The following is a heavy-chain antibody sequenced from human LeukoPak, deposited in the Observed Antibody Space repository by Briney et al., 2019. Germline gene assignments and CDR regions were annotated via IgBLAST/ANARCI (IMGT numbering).Heavy chain of an antibody. CDR2: ISAYNSNT. CDR3: ASWIGYCSGGSCGGFDY. J-gene: IGHJ4*02. Sequence: ASVKVSCKASGYTFTSYGISRVRQAPGQGLEWMGWISAYNSNTNYAQKLQGRVTMTTDTSTSTAYMELRSLRSDDTAVYYCASWIGYCSGGSCGGFDYWGQGTLVTVSS. D-gene: IGHD2-15*01. V-gene: IGHV1-18*01. CDR1: GYTFTSYG.